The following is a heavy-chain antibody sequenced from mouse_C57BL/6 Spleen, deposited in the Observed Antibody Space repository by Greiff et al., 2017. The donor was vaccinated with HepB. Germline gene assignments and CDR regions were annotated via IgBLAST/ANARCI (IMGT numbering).Heavy chain of an antibody. CDR3: ARSRSNYEEGAMDY. CDR1: GYAFSSYW. CDR2: IYPGDGDT. V-gene: IGHV1-80*01. Sequence: VQLQQSGAELVKPGASVKISCKASGYAFSSYWMNWVKQRPGKGLEWIGQIYPGDGDTNYNGKFKGKATLTADKSSSTAYMQLSSLTSEDSAVYFCARSRSNYEEGAMDYWGQGTSVTVSS. D-gene: IGHD2-5*01. J-gene: IGHJ4*01.